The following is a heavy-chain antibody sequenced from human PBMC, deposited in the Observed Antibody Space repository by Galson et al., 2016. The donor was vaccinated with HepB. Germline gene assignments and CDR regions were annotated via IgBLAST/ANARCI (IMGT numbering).Heavy chain of an antibody. V-gene: IGHV4-34*01. CDR3: ARGEFRLVRLRVFDI. J-gene: IGHJ3*02. Sequence: VYGGSFSGYYRSWIRQSPGKGLEWIGEINHRGSTNYNPSLKSRLTISVDTSKNQISLKLSFVTAADTAVYYCARGEFRLVRLRVFDIWGQGTMVTVSS. CDR1: GGSFSGYY. D-gene: IGHD3-16*01. CDR2: INHRGST.